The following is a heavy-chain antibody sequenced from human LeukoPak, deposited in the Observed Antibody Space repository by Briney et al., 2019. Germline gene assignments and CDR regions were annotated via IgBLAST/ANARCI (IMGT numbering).Heavy chain of an antibody. CDR3: TKGTNAARHYFDY. Sequence: GGSLRLSCAASGFTFDDYAMHWVRQAPGKGLEWVSGISWNSGSIDYADSVKGRFTISRDNAKNSLYLQMNSLRAEDTALYYCTKGTNAARHYFDYWGQGTLVTVSS. CDR2: ISWNSGSI. V-gene: IGHV3-9*01. J-gene: IGHJ4*02. CDR1: GFTFDDYA. D-gene: IGHD2-15*01.